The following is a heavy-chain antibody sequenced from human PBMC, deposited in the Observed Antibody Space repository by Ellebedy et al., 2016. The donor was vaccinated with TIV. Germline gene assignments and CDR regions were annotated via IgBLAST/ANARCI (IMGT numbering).Heavy chain of an antibody. CDR1: GGSISSYY. Sequence: SETLSLXCTVSGGSISSYYWSWIRQPPGKGLEWIGYIYYSGSTNYNPSLKSRVTISVDTSKNQFSLKLSSVTAADTAVYYCARITMVRGVHPEYYYGMDVWGQGTTVTVSS. V-gene: IGHV4-59*01. CDR2: IYYSGST. D-gene: IGHD3-10*01. CDR3: ARITMVRGVHPEYYYGMDV. J-gene: IGHJ6*02.